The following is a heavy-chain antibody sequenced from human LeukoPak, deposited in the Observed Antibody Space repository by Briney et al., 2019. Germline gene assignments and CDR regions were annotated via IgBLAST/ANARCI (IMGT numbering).Heavy chain of an antibody. J-gene: IGHJ5*02. CDR3: ARDPPAVAINTYA. CDR2: IYSGGAT. Sequence: GGSLRLSCAASGFTFSDYWMTWVRQAPGKGLEWVSLIYSGGATFYADAVKGRFTISRDGSKNTLYLQMNSLRAEDTAVYYCARDPPAVAINTYAWGQGTLVTVSS. V-gene: IGHV3-66*01. D-gene: IGHD6-13*01. CDR1: GFTFSDYW.